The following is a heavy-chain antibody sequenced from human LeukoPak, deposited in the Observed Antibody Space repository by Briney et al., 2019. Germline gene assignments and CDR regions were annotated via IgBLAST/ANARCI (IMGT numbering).Heavy chain of an antibody. D-gene: IGHD6-19*01. CDR2: IYYSGST. V-gene: IGHV4-59*01. CDR3: AREEVAGIDY. J-gene: IGHJ4*02. CDR1: GGSLSSYY. Sequence: SETLSLTCTVSGGSLSSYYWSWIRQPPGKGLEWIGYIYYSGSTNYNPSLKSRVTISVDTSKNQFSLKLSSVTAADTAVYYCAREEVAGIDYWGQGTLVTVSS.